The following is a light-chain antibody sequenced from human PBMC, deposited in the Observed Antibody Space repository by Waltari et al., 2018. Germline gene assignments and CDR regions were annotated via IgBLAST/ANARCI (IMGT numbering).Light chain of an antibody. J-gene: IGKJ2*01. Sequence: DIVLTQSPGTLSLSPGERATPSCMASQSASSSYLAWYQQKPGQAPRLLIYAASTRATGIPDRFSGSGSGTDFTLTIGGLEPEDFAVYYCQQRSDWPFTFGQGTKLEI. CDR1: QSASSSY. V-gene: IGKV3D-20*02. CDR2: AAS. CDR3: QQRSDWPFT.